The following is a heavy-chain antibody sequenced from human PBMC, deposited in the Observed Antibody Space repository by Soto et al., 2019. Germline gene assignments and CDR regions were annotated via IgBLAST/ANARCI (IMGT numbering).Heavy chain of an antibody. CDR2: TDDGGGTT. Sequence: PGGSLRLSCAVSGFTFSTSHMSWVRQAPGKGLEWVSATDDGGGTTYYADSMKGRFTISRDNSRNTLYLQMNSLMTEDTAVYYCAKEFPSRAPGNCFDHWGQGALVTVSS. V-gene: IGHV3-23*01. CDR1: GFTFSTSH. J-gene: IGHJ4*02. CDR3: AKEFPSRAPGNCFDH. D-gene: IGHD3-10*01.